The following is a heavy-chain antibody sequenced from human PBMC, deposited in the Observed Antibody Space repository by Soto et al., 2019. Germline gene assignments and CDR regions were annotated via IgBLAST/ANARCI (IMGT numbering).Heavy chain of an antibody. CDR2: ISAYNGNT. Sequence: ASVKVSCKASGYTFTSYGISWVRQAPGQGLEWMGWISAYNGNTNYAQKLQGRVTMTTDTSTSTAYMELRSLRSDDTAVYYCARDPGILTGYYNYGMDVWGQGTTVTVSS. CDR3: ARDPGILTGYYNYGMDV. J-gene: IGHJ6*02. CDR1: GYTFTSYG. D-gene: IGHD3-9*01. V-gene: IGHV1-18*01.